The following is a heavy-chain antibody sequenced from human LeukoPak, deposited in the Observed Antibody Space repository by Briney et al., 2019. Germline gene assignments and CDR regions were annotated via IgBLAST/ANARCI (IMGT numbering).Heavy chain of an antibody. V-gene: IGHV4-59*01. CDR1: GGSISSYY. CDR3: ARTMEGYCSGGSCYQYSYYMDV. Sequence: SETLSLTCTVSGGSISSYYWSWIRQPPGKGLEWIGYIYYSGSTNYNPSLKSRVTISVDTSKNQFSLKLASVTAADTAVYYCARTMEGYCSGGSCYQYSYYMDVWGKGTTVTVSS. J-gene: IGHJ6*03. D-gene: IGHD2-15*01. CDR2: IYYSGST.